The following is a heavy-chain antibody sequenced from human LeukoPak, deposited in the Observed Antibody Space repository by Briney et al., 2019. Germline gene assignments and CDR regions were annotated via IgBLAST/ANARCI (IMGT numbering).Heavy chain of an antibody. CDR2: IYYSWST. V-gene: IGHV4-39*01. D-gene: IGHD2-15*01. CDR1: GGSISRSSYY. J-gene: IGHJ4*02. Sequence: SETLSLTCTVSGGSISRSSYYWGWIRQPPGKGLEWIGSIYYSWSTYYNPSLKSRVTISVDTSKNQFSLKLSSVTAADTAVYYCANIVVALDRQAGWGQGTLVTVSS. CDR3: ANIVVALDRQAG.